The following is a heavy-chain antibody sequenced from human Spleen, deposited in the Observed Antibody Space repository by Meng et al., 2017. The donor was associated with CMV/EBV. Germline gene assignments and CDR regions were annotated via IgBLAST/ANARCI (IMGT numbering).Heavy chain of an antibody. CDR2: MSPNSGNT. CDR3: ARGTVTGTGGADY. V-gene: IGHV1-8*01. J-gene: IGHJ4*02. D-gene: IGHD1-7*01. Sequence: ASAKVSCKASGYTFDTYDINWVRQATGQGLEWMGWMSPNSGNTGYPQKFQGRATMTRNTSTITAYMELSSLRPEDTAVYYCARGTVTGTGGADYWGQGTLVTVSS. CDR1: GYTFDTYD.